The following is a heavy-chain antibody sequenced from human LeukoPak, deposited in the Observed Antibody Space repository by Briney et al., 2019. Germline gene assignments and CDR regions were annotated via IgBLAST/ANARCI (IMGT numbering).Heavy chain of an antibody. CDR1: GFTFSSYA. Sequence: PGRSLRLSCAASGFTFSSYAMHWVRQAPGKGLEWVAVILYDGTMKYYADSVKGRFTISRDNSQNTLYLQMNSLRAEDTAVYYCAKDRSGYDYGGPFDYWGQGTLVTVSS. CDR2: ILYDGTMK. D-gene: IGHD5-12*01. CDR3: AKDRSGYDYGGPFDY. J-gene: IGHJ4*02. V-gene: IGHV3-30*04.